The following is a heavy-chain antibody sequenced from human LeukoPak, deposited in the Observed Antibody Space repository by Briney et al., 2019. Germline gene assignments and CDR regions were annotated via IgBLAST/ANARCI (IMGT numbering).Heavy chain of an antibody. CDR2: INHSGST. J-gene: IGHJ5*02. V-gene: IGHV4-34*01. Sequence: SETLSLTCAVYGGSFSGYYWSWIRQPPGKGLEWIGEINHSGSTNYNPSLKSRVTISVDTSKNQFSPKLSSVTAADTAVYYCARGPIFYDYVWGSYRYNWFDPWGQGTLVTVSS. D-gene: IGHD3-16*02. CDR1: GGSFSGYY. CDR3: ARGPIFYDYVWGSYRYNWFDP.